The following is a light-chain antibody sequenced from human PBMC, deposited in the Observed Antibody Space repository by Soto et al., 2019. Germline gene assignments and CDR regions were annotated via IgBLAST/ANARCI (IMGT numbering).Light chain of an antibody. CDR1: QSLRRTY. J-gene: IGKJ1*01. V-gene: IGKV3-20*01. Sequence: EIVLTQSPGTLSLSPGERVTLSCRASQSLRRTYLGWYQQKPGQAPRLLFYGASSRATGIPDRFSGSGSGTDFTLTISRLEPEDFAVYYCQQYDDSPWTFGQGTKVEIK. CDR3: QQYDDSPWT. CDR2: GAS.